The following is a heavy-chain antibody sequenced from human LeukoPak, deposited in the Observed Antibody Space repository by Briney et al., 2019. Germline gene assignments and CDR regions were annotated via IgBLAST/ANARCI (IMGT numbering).Heavy chain of an antibody. V-gene: IGHV4-34*01. Sequence: SETLSLTCAVYGGSFSGYYWSWIRQPPGKGLEWIGEINHSGSTNYNPSLKSRVTISVDTSKNQFSLKLSSVTAADTAVYYCARHILVVPAAQSHYFDYWGQGTLVTVSS. CDR3: ARHILVVPAAQSHYFDY. D-gene: IGHD2-2*01. CDR1: GGSFSGYY. J-gene: IGHJ4*02. CDR2: INHSGST.